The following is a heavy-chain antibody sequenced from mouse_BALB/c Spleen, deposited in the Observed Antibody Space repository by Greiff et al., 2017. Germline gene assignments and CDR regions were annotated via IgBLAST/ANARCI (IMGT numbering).Heavy chain of an antibody. CDR2: INPSSGYT. CDR3: ARSGGYFHYYAMDY. J-gene: IGHJ4*01. CDR1: GYTFTSYT. V-gene: IGHV1-4*02. D-gene: IGHD1-1*02. Sequence: VQLQQSAAELARPGASVKMSCKASGYTFTSYTMHWVKQRPGQGLEWIGYINPSSGYTEYNQKFKDKTTLTADKSSSTAYMQLSSLTSEDSAVYYCARSGGYFHYYAMDYWGQGTSVTVSS.